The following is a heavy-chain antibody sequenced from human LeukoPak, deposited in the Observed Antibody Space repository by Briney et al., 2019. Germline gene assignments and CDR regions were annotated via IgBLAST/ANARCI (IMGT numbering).Heavy chain of an antibody. CDR1: GFTFDDYG. CDR2: INWNGGST. CDR3: AKPPEYCSSTSCYFY. Sequence: GGSLRLSCAASGFTFDDYGMSWVRQAPGKGLEWVSGINWNGGSTGYADSVKGRFTISRDNAKNSLYLQMNSLRAEDTAVYYCAKPPEYCSSTSCYFYWGQGTLVTVSS. V-gene: IGHV3-20*04. J-gene: IGHJ4*02. D-gene: IGHD2-2*01.